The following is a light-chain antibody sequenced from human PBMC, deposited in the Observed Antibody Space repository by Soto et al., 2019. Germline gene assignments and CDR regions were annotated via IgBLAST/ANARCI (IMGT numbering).Light chain of an antibody. Sequence: DIQMTQSPSSLSASVGDRVTITCRASQNISNSISVYLNWYQQRHGQAPNLLIYAESTLQSGVPSRFSGSGSGAHFTLTISGLRPEDFATYHCQQGYSSPWTFGQGTKVEVK. CDR2: AES. J-gene: IGKJ1*01. CDR1: QNISNSISVY. CDR3: QQGYSSPWT. V-gene: IGKV1-39*01.